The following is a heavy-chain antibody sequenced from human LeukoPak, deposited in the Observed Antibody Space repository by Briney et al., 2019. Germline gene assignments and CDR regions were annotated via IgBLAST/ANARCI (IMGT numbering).Heavy chain of an antibody. Sequence: ASVKVSCTASGYTFTGYYMHWGRQAPGQGLEWMGWINPNSGGTNYAQKFQGRVTMTRDTSISTAYMELSRLRYDDTAVYYCARPSYSSGWYFDYWGQGTLVTVSS. CDR1: GYTFTGYY. CDR3: ARPSYSSGWYFDY. D-gene: IGHD6-19*01. CDR2: INPNSGGT. V-gene: IGHV1-2*02. J-gene: IGHJ4*02.